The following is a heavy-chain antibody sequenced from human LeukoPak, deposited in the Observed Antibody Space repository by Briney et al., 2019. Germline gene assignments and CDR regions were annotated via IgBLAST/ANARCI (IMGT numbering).Heavy chain of an antibody. D-gene: IGHD3-3*01. CDR1: GFTFSSYW. J-gene: IGHJ3*02. Sequence: GGSLRLSCAASGFTFSSYWMSWVRQAPGKGLEWVANIKQDGSEKYYVDSVKGRFTISRDNAKNSLYLQMNSLRAEDTAVYYCARGRYDFWSGYYGGTIGAFDIWGQGTMVTVSS. CDR2: IKQDGSEK. CDR3: ARGRYDFWSGYYGGTIGAFDI. V-gene: IGHV3-7*01.